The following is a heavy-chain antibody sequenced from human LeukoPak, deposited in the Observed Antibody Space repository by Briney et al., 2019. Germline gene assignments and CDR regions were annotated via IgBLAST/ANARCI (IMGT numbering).Heavy chain of an antibody. CDR2: ISYDGSNK. CDR3: ARDSCSSTSCYYYYGMDV. D-gene: IGHD2-2*01. V-gene: IGHV3-30-3*01. Sequence: GRSLRLSCAASGFTFSSYALHWVRQAPGKGLEWVAVISYDGSNKYYADSVKGRFTISRDNSKNTLYLQMNSLRAEDTAVYYCARDSCSSTSCYYYYGMDVWGQGTTVTVSS. CDR1: GFTFSSYA. J-gene: IGHJ6*02.